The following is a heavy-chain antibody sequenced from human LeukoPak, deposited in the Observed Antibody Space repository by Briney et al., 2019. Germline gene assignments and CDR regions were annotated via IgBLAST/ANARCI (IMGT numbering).Heavy chain of an antibody. CDR3: ARESNYHDSLGYNWFDP. Sequence: SETLSLTCTVSGASINRDYWSWLRQTPGKGLEWIGYIDYTGSTNYNPSLKSRVTISLDTSKNQFSLKLSSVTAADTAVYYCARESNYHDSLGYNWFDPWGQGTLVTDSS. D-gene: IGHD3-22*01. CDR2: IDYTGST. CDR1: GASINRDY. J-gene: IGHJ5*02. V-gene: IGHV4-59*01.